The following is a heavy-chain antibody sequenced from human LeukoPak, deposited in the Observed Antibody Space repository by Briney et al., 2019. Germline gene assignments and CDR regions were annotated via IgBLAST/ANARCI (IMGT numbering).Heavy chain of an antibody. CDR2: IYYSGST. V-gene: IGHV4-59*08. CDR3: ARLPTVNYYYYGMDV. CDR1: GGSISSYY. Sequence: ASETLSLTCTVSGGSISSYYLSWIRQPPGKGLEWIGYIYYSGSTNYNPSLKSRVTISVDTSKNQFSLKLSSVTAADTAVYYCARLPTVNYYYYGMDVWGQGTTVTVSS. J-gene: IGHJ6*02. D-gene: IGHD1-14*01.